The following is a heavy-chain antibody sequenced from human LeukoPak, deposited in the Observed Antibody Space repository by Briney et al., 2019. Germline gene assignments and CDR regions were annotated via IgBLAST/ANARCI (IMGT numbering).Heavy chain of an antibody. V-gene: IGHV4-4*07. J-gene: IGHJ4*02. D-gene: IGHD1-26*01. CDR3: ARGATVPTYFDY. Sequence: SETLSLTCTVSGGSITSYYWSWIRQPAGKGLEWIGRIYTSGSTYYNPSLKSRVTMSVDTSKNQFSLKLSSVTAADTAVYYCARGATVPTYFDYWGQGTLVTVSS. CDR2: IYTSGST. CDR1: GGSITSYY.